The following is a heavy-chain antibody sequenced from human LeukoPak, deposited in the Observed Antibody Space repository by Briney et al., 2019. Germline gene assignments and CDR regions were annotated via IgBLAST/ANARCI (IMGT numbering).Heavy chain of an antibody. V-gene: IGHV3-23*01. Sequence: GGSLRLSCAASGFTFSSYATSWVRQAPGKGLEWVSAISGSGGSTYCADSVKGRFTISRDNSKDTLYLQMNSLRAEDTAVYYCAKAKKYCSGGSCYYFDYWGQGTLVTVSS. CDR2: ISGSGGST. CDR1: GFTFSSYA. J-gene: IGHJ4*02. D-gene: IGHD2-15*01. CDR3: AKAKKYCSGGSCYYFDY.